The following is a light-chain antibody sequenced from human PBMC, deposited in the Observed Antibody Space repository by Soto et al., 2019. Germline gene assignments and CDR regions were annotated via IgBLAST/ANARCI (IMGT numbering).Light chain of an antibody. CDR1: TSNIGNNY. CDR2: DNN. V-gene: IGLV1-51*01. Sequence: QSVLTQPPSVSAAPGQKVTISCSGITSNIGNNYVSWYQQLPGTAPKLLIYDNNKRPSGIPDRFSGSKSGTSATLGITGLQTGDEADYYCGTWDSSLTVYVFGTGTKLTVL. J-gene: IGLJ1*01. CDR3: GTWDSSLTVYV.